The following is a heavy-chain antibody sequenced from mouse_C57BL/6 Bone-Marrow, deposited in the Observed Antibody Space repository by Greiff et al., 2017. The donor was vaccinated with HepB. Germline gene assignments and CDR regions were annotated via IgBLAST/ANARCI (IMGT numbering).Heavy chain of an antibody. CDR3: ARGRYYYGTLDY. V-gene: IGHV1-69*01. Sequence: QVQLQQPGAELVMPGASVKLSCKASGYTFTSYWMHWVKQRPGQGLEWIGEIDPSDSYTNYNQKFKGKSTLTVDKSSSTAYMQLSSLTSEDSAVYYGARGRYYYGTLDYWGQGTTLTVSS. CDR1: GYTFTSYW. J-gene: IGHJ2*01. CDR2: IDPSDSYT. D-gene: IGHD1-1*01.